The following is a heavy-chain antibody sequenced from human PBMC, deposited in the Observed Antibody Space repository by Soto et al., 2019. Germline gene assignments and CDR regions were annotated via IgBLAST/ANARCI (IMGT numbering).Heavy chain of an antibody. CDR3: AKAPDYHDSSGRVIWAFDI. J-gene: IGHJ3*02. CDR1: GFTFSSYG. D-gene: IGHD3-22*01. V-gene: IGHV3-30*18. Sequence: GGSLRLSCAASGFTFSSYGMHWVRQATGKGLEWVAVISYDGSNKYYADSVKGRFTISRDNSKNTLYLQVNSLRAEDTAVYYCAKAPDYHDSSGRVIWAFDIWGQGTMVTVSS. CDR2: ISYDGSNK.